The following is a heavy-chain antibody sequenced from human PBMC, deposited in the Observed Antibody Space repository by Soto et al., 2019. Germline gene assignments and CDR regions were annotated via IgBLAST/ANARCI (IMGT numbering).Heavy chain of an antibody. CDR2: ISGAGVTT. D-gene: IGHD3-9*01. V-gene: IGHV3-74*01. CDR3: AREYYGLLTGYYTDY. J-gene: IGHJ4*02. CDR1: GFPFSSYW. Sequence: EVQLVESGGDLVQRGGSLRLSCAASGFPFSSYWMHWVRHTPGKGLDWVARISGAGVTTYYEDSVTGRFTVSRDNAKNTLSLQISGLRAEDTAVYYCAREYYGLLTGYYTDYWGQGTLFSVSS.